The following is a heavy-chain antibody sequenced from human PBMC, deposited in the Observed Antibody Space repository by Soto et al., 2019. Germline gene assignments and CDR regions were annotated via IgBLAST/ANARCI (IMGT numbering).Heavy chain of an antibody. V-gene: IGHV1-18*04. D-gene: IGHD3-3*01. CDR2: ISAYNGNT. J-gene: IGHJ4*02. Sequence: ASVMVSCTASGYTFNRYGISWVRHALGQGLEWMGWISAYNGNTNYAQKLQGRVTMTTDTSTSTAYMELRSLRSDDTAVYYCARLADFWSGYTAKYWGQGTLVTVSS. CDR3: ARLADFWSGYTAKY. CDR1: GYTFNRYG.